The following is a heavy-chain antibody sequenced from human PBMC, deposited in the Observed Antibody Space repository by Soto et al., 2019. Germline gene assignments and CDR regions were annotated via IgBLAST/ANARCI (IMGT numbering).Heavy chain of an antibody. CDR1: GFTFGSCG. CDR3: ARGFPDRLVAAAHWFGP. J-gene: IGHJ5*02. V-gene: IGHV3-33*01. D-gene: IGHD2-2*01. CDR2: IWYDGSEK. Sequence: QEQLVESGGGVVQPGSSLTLSCAASGFTFGSCGMHWVRQAPGKGLEWVAIIWYDGSEKYYADSVKGRFSISRDNSRNIVFLEMNSVGVAGTAVYYGARGFPDRLVAAAHWFGPRAQVNLVTVS.